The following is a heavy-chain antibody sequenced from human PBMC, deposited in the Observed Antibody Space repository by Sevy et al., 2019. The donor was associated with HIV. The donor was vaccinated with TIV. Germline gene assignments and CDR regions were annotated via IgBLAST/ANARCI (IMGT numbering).Heavy chain of an antibody. J-gene: IGHJ4*02. CDR2: IKSKTDGGTA. Sequence: GGSLRLSCAASGFTFNYAWMSWVRQAPGKGLEWVGRIKSKTDGGTADYAANVKGRFTISRDESENTLYLQMNSLRVDDTALYYCVREGLRGFSYSLDCWGQGTLVTVSS. CDR3: VREGLRGFSYSLDC. CDR1: GFTFNYAW. V-gene: IGHV3-15*01. D-gene: IGHD5-18*01.